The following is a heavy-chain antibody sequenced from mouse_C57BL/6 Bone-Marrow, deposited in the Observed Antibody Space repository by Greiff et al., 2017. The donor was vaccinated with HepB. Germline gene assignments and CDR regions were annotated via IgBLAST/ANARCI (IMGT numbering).Heavy chain of an antibody. J-gene: IGHJ1*03. V-gene: IGHV1-58*01. Sequence: EVQLQQSGAELVRPGSSVKMSCKTSGYTFTSYGINWVKQRPGQGLEWIGDIYIGNGYTEYNETFKGKATLTSDTSSSTAYMQLSSLTSDDSAIYFYARRYSNLWYFDVWGTGTTVTVSS. D-gene: IGHD2-5*01. CDR3: ARRYSNLWYFDV. CDR2: IYIGNGYT. CDR1: GYTFTSYG.